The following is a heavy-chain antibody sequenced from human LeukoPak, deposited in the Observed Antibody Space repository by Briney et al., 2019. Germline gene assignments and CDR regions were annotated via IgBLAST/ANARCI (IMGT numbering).Heavy chain of an antibody. J-gene: IGHJ4*02. D-gene: IGHD2-15*01. CDR3: ARDEYFSGGSCYSPRD. V-gene: IGHV1-69*06. Sequence: SVTVSCKASGGTFSSYAISWVRQAPGQGLEWMGRIIPILGTANYAQKYQGRVTITADKSTSTAYMELSSLRSEVTAVYYCARDEYFSGGSCYSPRDWGKGTLVTVSS. CDR1: GGTFSSYA. CDR2: IIPILGTA.